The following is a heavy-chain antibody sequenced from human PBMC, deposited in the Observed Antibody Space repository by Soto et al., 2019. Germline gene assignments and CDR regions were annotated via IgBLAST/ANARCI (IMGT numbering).Heavy chain of an antibody. V-gene: IGHV3-9*01. CDR3: TKGASTSCFSAFDL. J-gene: IGHJ3*01. D-gene: IGHD2-2*01. CDR1: GFTFDDYA. Sequence: GGSLILSCTASGFTFDDYAMNWVRQAPGKGLEWVSSISWNSGNIVYADSVRGRFTISRDNAKTSLHLQMNSLRAEDTALYYCTKGASTSCFSAFDLWGQGTMVTVSS. CDR2: ISWNSGNI.